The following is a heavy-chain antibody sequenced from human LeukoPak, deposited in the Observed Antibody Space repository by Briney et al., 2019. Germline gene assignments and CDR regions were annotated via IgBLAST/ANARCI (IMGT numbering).Heavy chain of an antibody. Sequence: PSETLSLTCTVSGGSMSSYYWSWIRQPPGKGLDWIGYISYTGSTNYNPSLKSRVTISVDTSKNQFSLKLRYVTAADTAVYYCARCPPDASGTSRAFDIWGRGTMVTVSS. D-gene: IGHD3-10*01. CDR3: ARCPPDASGTSRAFDI. CDR2: ISYTGST. CDR1: GGSMSSYY. V-gene: IGHV4-59*01. J-gene: IGHJ3*02.